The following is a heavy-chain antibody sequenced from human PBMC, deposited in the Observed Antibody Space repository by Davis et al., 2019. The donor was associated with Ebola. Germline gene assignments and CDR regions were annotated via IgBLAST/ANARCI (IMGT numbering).Heavy chain of an antibody. CDR3: ARDGCRGDGCYHSNGY. CDR2: IIPILGIA. Sequence: SVKVSCKASGGTFISYAISWVRQAPGQGLEWMGRIIPILGIANYAQKFQGRVTITADKSTSTAYMELSSLRSEDTAVYYCARDGCRGDGCYHSNGYWGQGTLVTVSS. V-gene: IGHV1-69*04. CDR1: GGTFISYA. J-gene: IGHJ4*02. D-gene: IGHD2-21*01.